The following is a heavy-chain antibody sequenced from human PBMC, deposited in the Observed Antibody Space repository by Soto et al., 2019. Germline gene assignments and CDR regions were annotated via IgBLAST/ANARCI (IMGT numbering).Heavy chain of an antibody. CDR1: GFTFSSYW. CDR3: ARETYRTFYFDN. V-gene: IGHV3-74*01. CDR2: INRDGSSA. Sequence: GGSLRLSCAASGFTFSSYWMHWVRQAPGKGLVWVSRINRDGSSANYADSVKGRFTISRDNAKNTLYLQMNSLRAEDAAVYYCARETYRTFYFDNWGQGALVTVSS. J-gene: IGHJ4*02. D-gene: IGHD1-1*01.